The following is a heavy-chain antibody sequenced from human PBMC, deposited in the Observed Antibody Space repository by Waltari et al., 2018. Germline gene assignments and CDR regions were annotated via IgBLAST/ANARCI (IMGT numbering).Heavy chain of an antibody. CDR3: ARHVYDYGDYEPRYFDY. CDR1: GGSISSSSYY. V-gene: IGHV4-39*07. D-gene: IGHD4-17*01. Sequence: QLQLQESGPGLVKPSETLSLTCTVSGGSISSSSYYWGWLRQPPGRGLEWIGSIYYSGSTYYNPSLKSRVTISVDTSKNQFSLKLSSVTAADTAVYYCARHVYDYGDYEPRYFDYWGQGTLVTVSS. J-gene: IGHJ4*02. CDR2: IYYSGST.